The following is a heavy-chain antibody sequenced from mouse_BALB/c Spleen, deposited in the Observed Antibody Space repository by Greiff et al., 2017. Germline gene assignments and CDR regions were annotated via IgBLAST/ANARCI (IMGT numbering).Heavy chain of an antibody. J-gene: IGHJ4*01. D-gene: IGHD4-1*01. CDR3: ASMGRWAMDY. CDR1: GYTFTSYW. V-gene: IGHV1-7*01. CDR2: INPSTGYT. Sequence: QVQLKESGAELAKPGASVKMSCKASGYTFTSYWMHWVKQRPGQGLEWIGYINPSTGYTEYNQKFKDKATLTADKSSSTAYMQLSSLTSEDSAVYYCASMGRWAMDYWGQGTSVTVSS.